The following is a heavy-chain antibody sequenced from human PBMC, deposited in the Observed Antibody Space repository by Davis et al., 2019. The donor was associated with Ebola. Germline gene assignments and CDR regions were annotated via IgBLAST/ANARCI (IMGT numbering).Heavy chain of an antibody. V-gene: IGHV4-34*01. CDR2: INHSGST. Sequence: GSLRLSCAVYGGSFSGYYWSWIRQPPGKGLEWIGEINHSGSTNYNPSLKSRVTISVDTSKNQFSLKLSSVTAADTAVYYCARGPYSSSFDYWGQGTLVTVSS. D-gene: IGHD6-6*01. CDR3: ARGPYSSSFDY. J-gene: IGHJ4*02. CDR1: GGSFSGYY.